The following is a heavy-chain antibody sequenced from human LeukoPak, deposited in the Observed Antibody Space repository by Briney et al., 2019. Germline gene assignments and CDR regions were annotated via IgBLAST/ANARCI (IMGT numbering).Heavy chain of an antibody. D-gene: IGHD1-1*01. V-gene: IGHV3-49*04. CDR2: IRSKGYGGTT. CDR1: GFMFDAYA. J-gene: IGHJ4*02. Sequence: GGSLRLSCTGSGFMFDAYALTWVRQAPGQGLEWISFIRSKGYGGTTDYAASVKVRFTISRDDSKGVLYLQMNSLKTDDTAVYFCTGNSGGQLPFDYWGRGTQVTVSS. CDR3: TGNSGGQLPFDY.